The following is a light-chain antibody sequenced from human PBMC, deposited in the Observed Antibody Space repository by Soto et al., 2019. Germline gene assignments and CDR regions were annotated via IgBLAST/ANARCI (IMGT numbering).Light chain of an antibody. CDR2: DVT. J-gene: IGLJ1*01. V-gene: IGLV2-11*01. CDR1: SSDVGGYNC. Sequence: QSVLTQPRSVSGSPGQSVTISCTGTSSDVGGYNCVSWYQHHPGKAPKLMIYDVTKRPSGVPDRFSGSKSGNMASLTISGLQAEDEADYYCCSYAGTFYVFGTGTKVTVL. CDR3: CSYAGTFYV.